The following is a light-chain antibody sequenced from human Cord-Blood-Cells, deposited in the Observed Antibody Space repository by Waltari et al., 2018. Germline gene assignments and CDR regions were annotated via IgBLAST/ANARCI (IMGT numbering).Light chain of an antibody. J-gene: IGLJ1*01. CDR2: EVS. Sequence: APPPPASVYGSPGQSLTVSCSGPGSDVGGYNYVAWYQQHPGKAPKLMIYEVSNRPSGVSNRFSGSKSGNTASLTISGLQAEDEADYYCSSYTSSSTYVFGTGTKVTVL. V-gene: IGLV2-14*01. CDR1: GSDVGGYNY. CDR3: SSYTSSSTYV.